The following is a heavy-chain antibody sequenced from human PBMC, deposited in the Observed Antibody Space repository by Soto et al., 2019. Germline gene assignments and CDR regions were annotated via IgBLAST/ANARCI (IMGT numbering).Heavy chain of an antibody. CDR2: IYYSGST. CDR1: GGSVSSGSYY. Sequence: SLTCTVSGGSVSSGSYYRSWIRQPPGKGLEWIGYIYYSGSTNYNPSLKSRVTISVDTSKNRFSLKLSSVTAADTAVYYCVREPNTLPYYYYGMDVWGQGTTVT. CDR3: VREPNTLPYYYYGMDV. J-gene: IGHJ6*02. V-gene: IGHV4-61*01. D-gene: IGHD1-26*01.